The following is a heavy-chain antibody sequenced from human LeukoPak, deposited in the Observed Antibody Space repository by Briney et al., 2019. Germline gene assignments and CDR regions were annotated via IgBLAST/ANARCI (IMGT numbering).Heavy chain of an antibody. CDR3: ARVPVSSGWDNWFDP. V-gene: IGHV4-59*01. CDR1: GGSISSYY. J-gene: IGHJ5*02. D-gene: IGHD6-19*01. CDR2: IYYSGST. Sequence: SETLSLTCTVSGGSISSYYWSWIRQPPGKGLEWIGYIYYSGSTNYNPSLKSRVTISADTSKNQFSLKLSSVTAADTAVYYCARVPVSSGWDNWFDPWGQGTLVTVSS.